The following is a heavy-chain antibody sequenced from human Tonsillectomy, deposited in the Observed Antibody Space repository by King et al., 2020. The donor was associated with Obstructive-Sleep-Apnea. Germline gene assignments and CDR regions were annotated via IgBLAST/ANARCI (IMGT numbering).Heavy chain of an antibody. CDR1: GFTFSSYA. J-gene: IGHJ4*02. CDR3: AKDIIPNYDDSSGYYPTFDY. D-gene: IGHD3-22*01. V-gene: IGHV3-23*04. CDR2: ISGSGGST. Sequence: VQLVQSGGGLVQPGGSLRLSCAASGFTFSSYAMSWVRQAPGKGLEWVSAISGSGGSTYYADSVKGRFTISRDNSKNTLYLQMNSLRAEDTAVYYCAKDIIPNYDDSSGYYPTFDYWGQVTLVTVSS.